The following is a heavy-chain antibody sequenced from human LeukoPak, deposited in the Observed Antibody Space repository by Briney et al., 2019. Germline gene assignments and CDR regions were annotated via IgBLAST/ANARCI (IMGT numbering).Heavy chain of an antibody. CDR1: GFSLSTSGMR. V-gene: IGHV2-70*04. Sequence: SGPTLVNPTQTLTLTCTFSGFSLSTSGMRVSWIRQPPGKALEWLARIDWDDDEFYSTSLKTRLTISKDTSKNQVVLTMTNMDPVDTATYYCARTKPAGPDAFDIWGQGTMVTVSS. D-gene: IGHD6-13*01. CDR2: IDWDDDE. J-gene: IGHJ3*02. CDR3: ARTKPAGPDAFDI.